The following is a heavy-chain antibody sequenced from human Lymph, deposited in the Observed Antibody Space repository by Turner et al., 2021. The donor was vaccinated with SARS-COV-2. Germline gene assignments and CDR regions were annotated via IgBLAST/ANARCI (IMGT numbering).Heavy chain of an antibody. D-gene: IGHD3-10*01. V-gene: IGHV1-69*01. CDR1: GGTFSSYA. CDR3: ASFGGDYVFDY. CDR2: IIPIFGSP. Sequence: QVQLVQSGAEVKKPGSSVKVSCKASGGTFSSYAISWVRQAPGQGLEWMGGIIPIFGSPDYAQKFQGRVTITADESTSTAYKELSSLRSEDTAVYYCASFGGDYVFDYWGQGTLVTVSS. J-gene: IGHJ4*02.